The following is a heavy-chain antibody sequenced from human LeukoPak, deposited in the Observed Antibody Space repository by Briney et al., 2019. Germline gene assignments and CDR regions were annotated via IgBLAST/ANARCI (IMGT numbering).Heavy chain of an antibody. J-gene: IGHJ4*02. Sequence: GGSLRLSCAASGFTFSSYAMSWVRQAPGKGLEGVSTISGSGGSTYYADSVKGRFTISRDNSKNTLYLQMNSLRAEDTAVYYCAKGGEYSSSWYWYFDYWGQGILVTVSS. CDR2: ISGSGGST. D-gene: IGHD6-13*01. V-gene: IGHV3-23*01. CDR1: GFTFSSYA. CDR3: AKGGEYSSSWYWYFDY.